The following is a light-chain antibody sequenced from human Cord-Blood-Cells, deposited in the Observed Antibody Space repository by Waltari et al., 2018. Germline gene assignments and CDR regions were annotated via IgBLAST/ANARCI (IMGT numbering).Light chain of an antibody. CDR2: KDS. V-gene: IGLV3-25*03. J-gene: IGLJ2*01. CDR3: QSADSSGTYVV. Sequence: SYELTQPPSVSVSPRQTARITCSGDALPKQYACWYQQKPGQAPVLVIYKDSERPSGIPERFSGSSSGTTVTLTISGVQAEDEADYYCQSADSSGTYVVFGGGTKLTVL. CDR1: ALPKQY.